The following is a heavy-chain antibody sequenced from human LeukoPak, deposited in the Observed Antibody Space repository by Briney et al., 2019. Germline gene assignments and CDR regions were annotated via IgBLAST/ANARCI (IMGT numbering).Heavy chain of an antibody. V-gene: IGHV4-59*01. J-gene: IGHJ6*04. CDR2: IYYSGST. D-gene: IGHD3-16*01. CDR1: GGSISSYY. CDR3: ARDAYVSYYYYGMDV. Sequence: SETLSLTCTVSGGSISSYYWSWIRQPPGKGLEWIGYIYYSGSTNYNPSLKSRVTISVDTSKNQFSLKLTSVTAADTAVYYCARDAYVSYYYYGMDVWGKGTTVTVSS.